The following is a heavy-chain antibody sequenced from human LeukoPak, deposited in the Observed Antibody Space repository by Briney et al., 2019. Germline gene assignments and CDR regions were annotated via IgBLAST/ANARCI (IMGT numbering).Heavy chain of an antibody. D-gene: IGHD3-22*01. CDR2: ILHDGSNK. Sequence: GGSLRLSCAASGFTFSDYGMHWVRQAPGKGLEWVAVILHDGSNKYYADSVKGRFTISRDNSKNTLYLQMNSLRAEDTAVYYCVGATSLVSRRHYDSSGYRDYWGQGTLVTVSS. CDR3: VGATSLVSRRHYDSSGYRDY. CDR1: GFTFSDYG. J-gene: IGHJ4*02. V-gene: IGHV3-30*03.